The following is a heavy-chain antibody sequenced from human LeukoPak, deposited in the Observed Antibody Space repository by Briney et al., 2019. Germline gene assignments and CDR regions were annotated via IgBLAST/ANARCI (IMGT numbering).Heavy chain of an antibody. Sequence: PGGSLRLSCAASGFTFSAYAMSWVRQAPGKGLEWVSLISGSGSTTYYADSVKGRFTISRDNSKNTLYLQLNDLRAEDTAIYYCAKCEGYSTSNWFDPWGQGALVTVSS. CDR2: ISGSGSTT. CDR1: GFTFSAYA. V-gene: IGHV3-23*01. D-gene: IGHD2-15*01. CDR3: AKCEGYSTSNWFDP. J-gene: IGHJ5*02.